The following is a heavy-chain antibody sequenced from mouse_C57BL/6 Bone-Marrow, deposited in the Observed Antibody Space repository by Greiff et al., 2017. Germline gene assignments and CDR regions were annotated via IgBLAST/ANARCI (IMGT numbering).Heavy chain of an antibody. CDR1: GYTFTDYE. Sequence: QVQLQQSGAELVRPGASVTLSCTASGYTFTDYEMHWVKQTPVHGLEWIGAIDPETGGTAYNQKFKGKAILTADKSSSTAYMELRSLTSEDSAVYYCTKETYGNYAWFAYWGQGTLVTVSA. J-gene: IGHJ3*01. D-gene: IGHD2-1*01. CDR3: TKETYGNYAWFAY. V-gene: IGHV1-15*01. CDR2: IDPETGGT.